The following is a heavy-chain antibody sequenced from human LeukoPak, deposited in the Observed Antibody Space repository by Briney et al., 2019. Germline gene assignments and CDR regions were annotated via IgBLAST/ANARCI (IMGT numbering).Heavy chain of an antibody. CDR3: ARIITGTTGGGFYFDY. V-gene: IGHV1-2*02. CDR2: INPNSGGT. Sequence: ASVKVSCKAFGYTFTGYWMHWVRQAPGQGLEWMGWINPNSGGTNYAQKFQGRVTMTRDTSISTAYMELSRLRSDDTAVYYCARIITGTTGGGFYFDYWGQGTLVTVSS. J-gene: IGHJ4*02. D-gene: IGHD1-7*01. CDR1: GYTFTGYW.